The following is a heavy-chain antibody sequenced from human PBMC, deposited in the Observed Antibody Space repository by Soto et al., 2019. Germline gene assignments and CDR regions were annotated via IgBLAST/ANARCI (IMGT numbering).Heavy chain of an antibody. CDR3: TTAPFSFITLPGTSFLIGMDV. D-gene: IGHD3-10*01. Sequence: GGSLRLSCAASGFTLTKASMSWVRQAPGKGLEWVGHIKSNADGGATDYAAPVKGRFTVSRDDSRNTLYLQLNSLKTEDTAVYYCTTAPFSFITLPGTSFLIGMDVWGQGTTVTVSS. CDR1: GFTLTKAS. CDR2: IKSNADGGAT. J-gene: IGHJ6*02. V-gene: IGHV3-15*01.